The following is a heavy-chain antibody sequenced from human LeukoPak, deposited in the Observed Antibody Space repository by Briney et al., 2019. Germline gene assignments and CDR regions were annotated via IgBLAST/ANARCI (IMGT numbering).Heavy chain of an antibody. CDR2: INWNGGST. D-gene: IGHD5-24*01. Sequence: RPGGSLRLSCAASGFTFDNYGMSWVRQAPGKGLEWVSGINWNGGSTGYADSVKGRFTISRDNAKNSLYLQMNSLIAEDTALYYCARTMALGYYYMDVWGKGTTVTVSS. CDR1: GFTFDNYG. CDR3: ARTMALGYYYMDV. J-gene: IGHJ6*03. V-gene: IGHV3-20*04.